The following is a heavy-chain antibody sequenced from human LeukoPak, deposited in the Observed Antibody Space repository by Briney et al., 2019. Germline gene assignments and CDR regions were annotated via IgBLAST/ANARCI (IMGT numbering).Heavy chain of an antibody. CDR1: GFTFSSYS. CDR3: ARETYYYDTTYYYIKYFVS. Sequence: GGSLRLSCAASGFTFSSYSMNWVRQAPGKGLEGGSYISSSSSTIYYADSVKGRFTISRDNAKNSLYLQMNSLSAEDTAVYYCARETYYYDTTYYYIKYFVSSGHGTLVTVSS. V-gene: IGHV3-48*01. CDR2: ISSSSSTI. J-gene: IGHJ4*01. D-gene: IGHD3-22*01.